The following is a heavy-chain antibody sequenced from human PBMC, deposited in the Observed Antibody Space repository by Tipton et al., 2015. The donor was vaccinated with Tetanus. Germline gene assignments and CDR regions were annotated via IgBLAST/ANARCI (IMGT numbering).Heavy chain of an antibody. CDR2: IYYSGST. D-gene: IGHD3-16*01. Sequence: TLSLICTVSGGSISSSSYYWGWIRQPPGKGLEWIGSIYYSGSTYYNPSLKSRVTISVDTSKNQFSLKLSSVTAADTAVYYCARWPLGLKKGIGRDYWGQGTLVTVSS. CDR1: GGSISSSSYY. J-gene: IGHJ4*02. CDR3: ARWPLGLKKGIGRDY. V-gene: IGHV4-39*01.